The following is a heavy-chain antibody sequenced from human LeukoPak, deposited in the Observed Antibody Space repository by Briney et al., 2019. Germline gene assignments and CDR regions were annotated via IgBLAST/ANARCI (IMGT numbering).Heavy chain of an antibody. V-gene: IGHV3-33*01. J-gene: IGHJ4*01. CDR3: ARDYYYDSSGYYFDY. D-gene: IGHD3-22*01. CDR2: IWYDGSNK. CDR1: GFTFSSYG. Sequence: GRSLRLSCAASGFTFSSYGMHWVRQAPGKGLEWVAVIWYDGSNKYYADPVKGRFTISRDNSKNTLYLQMNSLRAEDTAVYYCARDYYYDSSGYYFDYWGQGTLVTVSS.